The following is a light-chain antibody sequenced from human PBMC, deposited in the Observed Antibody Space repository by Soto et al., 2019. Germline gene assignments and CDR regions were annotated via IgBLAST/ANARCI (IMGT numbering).Light chain of an antibody. V-gene: IGLV2-14*01. CDR2: DVS. CDR1: SSDVGGYNY. Sequence: QSVLTQPASVSGSPGQSITISCTGTSSDVGGYNYVSWYQQHPGKAPKLMIYDVSNRPSGVSNRFSGSKSGNTASLTISGLQAEDEADYYCSSYTSSSPYVFGTGTKLIVL. CDR3: SSYTSSSPYV. J-gene: IGLJ1*01.